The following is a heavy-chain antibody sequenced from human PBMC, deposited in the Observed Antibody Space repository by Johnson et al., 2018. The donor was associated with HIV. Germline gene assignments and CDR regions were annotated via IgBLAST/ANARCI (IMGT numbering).Heavy chain of an antibody. V-gene: IGHV3-30*02. CDR3: ARDPCGGDCADAFDI. Sequence: QVQLLESGGGVVQPGGSLRLSCAASGFTFSSYGMHWVRQAPGKGLEWVACIRYDGSNKYYADSVKGRFTISRDNSKNTLYLKMNSLRVEDTAVYYCARDPCGGDCADAFDIWGQGTMVTVSS. D-gene: IGHD2-21*02. J-gene: IGHJ3*02. CDR2: IRYDGSNK. CDR1: GFTFSSYG.